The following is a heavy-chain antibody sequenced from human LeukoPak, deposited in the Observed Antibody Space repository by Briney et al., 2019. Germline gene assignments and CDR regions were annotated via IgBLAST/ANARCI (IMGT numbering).Heavy chain of an antibody. J-gene: IGHJ6*02. CDR3: ARVGATKERVYYGMDV. CDR1: GYTFTSYA. D-gene: IGHD1-26*01. Sequence: ASVKVSCKASGYTFTSYAMHWVRQAPGQRLEWMGRINAGNGNTKYSQKFQGRVTITRDTSASTAYMELSSLRSEDTAVYYCARVGATKERVYYGMDVWGQGTTVTVSS. CDR2: INAGNGNT. V-gene: IGHV1-3*01.